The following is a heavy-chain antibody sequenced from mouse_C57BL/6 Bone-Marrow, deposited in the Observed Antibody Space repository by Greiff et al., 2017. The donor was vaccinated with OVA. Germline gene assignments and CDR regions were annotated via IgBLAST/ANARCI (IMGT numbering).Heavy chain of an antibody. CDR3: ARGNDDYARGYWYFDD. D-gene: IGHD2-4*01. Sequence: LQESGAELARPGASVKLSCKASGYTFTSYGISWVKQRTGQGLEWIGEIYPRSGNTYYNEKFKGKATLTADKSSSAAYMERRSLTSEDSAVYFCARGNDDYARGYWYFDDWGTGTTVTVSS. CDR1: GYTFTSYG. V-gene: IGHV1-81*01. CDR2: IYPRSGNT. J-gene: IGHJ1*03.